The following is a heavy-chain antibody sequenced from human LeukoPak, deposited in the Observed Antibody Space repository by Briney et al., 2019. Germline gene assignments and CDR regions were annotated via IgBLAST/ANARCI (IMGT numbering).Heavy chain of an antibody. CDR2: INPNSGGT. CDR1: GYTFTGYY. CDR3: ARDYSYGFSFDY. J-gene: IGHJ4*02. Sequence: ASVKVSCKASGYTFTGYYMHWVRQAPGQGLEWMGWINPNSGGTNYAQKFQGWVTMTRDTSVSTAYMELSRLRSDDTAVYYCARDYSYGFSFDYWGQGTLVTVSS. D-gene: IGHD5-18*01. V-gene: IGHV1-2*04.